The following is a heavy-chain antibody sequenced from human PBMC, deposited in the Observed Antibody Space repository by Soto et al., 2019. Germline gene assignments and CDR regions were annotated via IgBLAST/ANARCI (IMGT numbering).Heavy chain of an antibody. Sequence: GGSLRLSCEASGFTFNTYSMHWVRQPPGKGLEGLAAIWYDGTQKYYADSVKGRFIISRDNSKKTLYLEMNSLRAEDTAVYYCARAGGTTVTGLWHFDSWGQGTLVTVSS. CDR2: IWYDGTQK. CDR1: GFTFNTYS. J-gene: IGHJ4*02. D-gene: IGHD4-17*01. CDR3: ARAGGTTVTGLWHFDS. V-gene: IGHV3-33*01.